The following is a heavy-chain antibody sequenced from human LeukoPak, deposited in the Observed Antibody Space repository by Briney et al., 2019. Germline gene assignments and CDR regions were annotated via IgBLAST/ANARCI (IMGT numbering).Heavy chain of an antibody. CDR2: IYYSGST. D-gene: IGHD6-19*01. CDR3: ARDHGSGWYTGFNY. Sequence: SETLSLTCTVSGGSISSGGYYWSWIRQHPGKGLEWIGYIYYSGSTYYNPSLKSRVTISVDTSKNQFSLKLSSVTAADTAVYYCARDHGSGWYTGFNYWGQGTLVTVSS. J-gene: IGHJ4*02. V-gene: IGHV4-31*03. CDR1: GGSISSGGYY.